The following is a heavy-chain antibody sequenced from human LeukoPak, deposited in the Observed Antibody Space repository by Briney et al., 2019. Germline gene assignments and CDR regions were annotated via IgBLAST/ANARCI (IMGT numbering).Heavy chain of an antibody. CDR1: GGSFSDYY. CDR3: ARGNSVYCSSTSCYGKTDDAFDI. V-gene: IGHV4-34*01. CDR2: INHSGST. D-gene: IGHD2-2*01. J-gene: IGHJ3*02. Sequence: SETLSLTCAVYGGSFSDYYWSWIRQPPGKGLEWIGEINHSGSTNYNPSLKSRVTISVDTSKNHFSLKLSSMTAADTAVYYCARGNSVYCSSTSCYGKTDDAFDIWGQGTMVTVSS.